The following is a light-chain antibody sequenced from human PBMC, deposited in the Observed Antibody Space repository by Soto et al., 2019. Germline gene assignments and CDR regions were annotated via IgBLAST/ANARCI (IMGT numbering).Light chain of an antibody. CDR3: QQYQTYSQ. J-gene: IGKJ1*01. CDR1: QSINTW. CDR2: KAS. Sequence: DIQMTQSPSTLSASVGDRVTITCRASQSINTWLAWYQLKPGRAPKLLIYKASTLESGVPSRFSGSGSGTEFTLTICSLQPDDFATYYCQQYQTYSQFGQGTKV. V-gene: IGKV1-5*03.